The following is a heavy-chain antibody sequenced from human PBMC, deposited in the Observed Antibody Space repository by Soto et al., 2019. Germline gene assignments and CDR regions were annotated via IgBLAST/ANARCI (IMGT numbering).Heavy chain of an antibody. D-gene: IGHD1-26*01. V-gene: IGHV3-30*18. CDR2: ISYDGSNK. Sequence: GGSLRLSCAASGFTFSSYGMHWVRQAPGKGLEWVAVISYDGSNKYYADSVKGRFTISRDNSKNTLYLQMNSLRAEDTAVYYCAKVSNRQKVGATEFRYWGQGTLVTVSS. J-gene: IGHJ4*02. CDR1: GFTFSSYG. CDR3: AKVSNRQKVGATEFRY.